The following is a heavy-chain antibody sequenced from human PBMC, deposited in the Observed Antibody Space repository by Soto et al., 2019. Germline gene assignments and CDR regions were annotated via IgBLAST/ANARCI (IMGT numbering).Heavy chain of an antibody. D-gene: IGHD2-15*01. V-gene: IGHV4-61*03. CDR3: ARELSCSSGNCYNYFDY. Sequence: SETLSLTCTVSGGSVSSAGYYWTWIRQPPGKGLEWIGYVYYSGSTKYNPSLKSRVTISIDTSKNHFSLKLNSVTVADTAVYYCARELSCSSGNCYNYFDYWGQGTLVTVSS. J-gene: IGHJ4*02. CDR1: GGSVSSAGYY. CDR2: VYYSGST.